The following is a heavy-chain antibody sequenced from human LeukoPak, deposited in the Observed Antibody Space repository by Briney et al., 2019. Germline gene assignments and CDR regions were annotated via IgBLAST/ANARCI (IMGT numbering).Heavy chain of an antibody. V-gene: IGHV3-11*01. CDR3: ARNKDNYHYYMDV. D-gene: IGHD1/OR15-1a*01. Sequence: GGSLRLSCAASGFTFSDYYMSWIRQAPGKGLEWVSYISSSGGTIYYADSVKGRFTISRDNAKNSLCLQMNSLRAEDTAVYYCARNKDNYHYYMDVWGKGTTVTISS. CDR1: GFTFSDYY. J-gene: IGHJ6*03. CDR2: ISSSGGTI.